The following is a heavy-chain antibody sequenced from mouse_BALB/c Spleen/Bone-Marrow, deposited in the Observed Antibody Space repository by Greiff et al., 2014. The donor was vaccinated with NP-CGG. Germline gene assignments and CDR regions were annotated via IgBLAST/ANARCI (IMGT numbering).Heavy chain of an antibody. CDR3: ATGTRDY. D-gene: IGHD4-1*01. V-gene: IGHV5-17*02. Sequence: EVKLLESGGGLVQPGGSRKLSCAASGFTFSSFGMHWVRQAPEKGLEWVACISSGSSTIYYADTVKGRFTISRDNPKNTLFLQMTSLRSEDTAMYYCATGTRDYWGQGTTLTVSS. CDR2: ISSGSSTI. CDR1: GFTFSSFG. J-gene: IGHJ2*01.